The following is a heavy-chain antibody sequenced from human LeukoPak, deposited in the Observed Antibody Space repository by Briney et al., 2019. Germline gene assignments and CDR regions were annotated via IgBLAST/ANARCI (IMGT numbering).Heavy chain of an antibody. CDR2: IKQDGSEK. CDR1: GFTFSSYW. D-gene: IGHD2-2*01. Sequence: GGSLRLSCAASGFTFSSYWMSWVRQAPGKGLEWVANIKQDGSEKYYVDSVKGRFTISRDNAKNSLYLQMNSLRAEDTAVYYCARDHLGYCSSTSCPTGDYWGQGTLVTVSS. CDR3: ARDHLGYCSSTSCPTGDY. J-gene: IGHJ4*02. V-gene: IGHV3-7*01.